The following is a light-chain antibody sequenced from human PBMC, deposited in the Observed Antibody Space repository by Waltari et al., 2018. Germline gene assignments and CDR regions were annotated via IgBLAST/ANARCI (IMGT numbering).Light chain of an antibody. CDR2: DVS. J-gene: IGLJ2*01. V-gene: IGLV2-14*01. CDR3: TSYSSSSTSVV. CDR1: SSDVGGYNY. Sequence: QSALTQPASVSGSPGQSITISCPGTSSDVGGYNYVSWYQQYPGKAPKLMIYDVSKWPSGVSNRFSGSKSGNTASLTISGLQAEDEANYYCTSYSSSSTSVVFGGGTKLTVL.